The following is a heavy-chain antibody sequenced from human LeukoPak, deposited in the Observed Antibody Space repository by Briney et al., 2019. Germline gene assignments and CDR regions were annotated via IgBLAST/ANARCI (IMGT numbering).Heavy chain of an antibody. Sequence: SETLSLTCAVYGGSFSGYYWSWIRQPPGKGLEWIGEINHSGSTNDNPSLKSRVAISVDTSKNQFSLRLSSVTAADTAVYYCARRPLLWWSSTDAFDIWGQGTMVTVSS. V-gene: IGHV4-34*01. CDR1: GGSFSGYY. CDR2: INHSGST. CDR3: ARRPLLWWSSTDAFDI. J-gene: IGHJ3*02. D-gene: IGHD2-21*01.